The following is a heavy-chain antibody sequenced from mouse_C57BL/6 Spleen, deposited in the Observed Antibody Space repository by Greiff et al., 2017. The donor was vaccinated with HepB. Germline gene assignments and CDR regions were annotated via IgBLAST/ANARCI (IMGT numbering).Heavy chain of an antibody. D-gene: IGHD2-4*01. CDR3: ARSDYDLDY. CDR1: GYSFTGYF. J-gene: IGHJ2*01. V-gene: IGHV1-20*01. Sequence: EVKLMESGPELVKPGDSVKISCKASGYSFTGYFMNWVMQSHGKSLEWIGRINPYNGDTFYNQKFKGKATLTVDKSSSTAHMELRSLTSEDSAVYYCARSDYDLDYWGQGTTLTVSS. CDR2: INPYNGDT.